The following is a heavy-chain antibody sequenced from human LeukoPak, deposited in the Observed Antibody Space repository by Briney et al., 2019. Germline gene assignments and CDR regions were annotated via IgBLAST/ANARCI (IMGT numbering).Heavy chain of an antibody. J-gene: IGHJ4*02. CDR1: GGSISSSSYY. Sequence: SETLSLTCTVSGGSISSSSYYWGWIRQPPGKGPEWIGSIYYSGSTYYNPSLKSRVTISVDTSKNQFSLKLSSVTAADTAVYYCARSAYGDHLDYWGQGTLATVSS. V-gene: IGHV4-39*07. CDR3: ARSAYGDHLDY. CDR2: IYYSGST. D-gene: IGHD4-17*01.